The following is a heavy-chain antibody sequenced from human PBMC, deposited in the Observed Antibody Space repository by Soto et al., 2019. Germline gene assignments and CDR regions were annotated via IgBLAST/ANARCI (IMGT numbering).Heavy chain of an antibody. CDR2: INPSGVPT. D-gene: IGHD2-8*01. CDR1: GYTFNSHY. Sequence: ASVKVSCKASGYTFNSHYMHWVRQAPGQGLEWVGVINPSGVPTTHARKFQGRVTLTSDTSTSTMYMELSSLRAEDTAVYYCARDDYNGLTWWFDPWGQGTLVTVSS. CDR3: ARDDYNGLTWWFDP. V-gene: IGHV1-46*02. J-gene: IGHJ5*02.